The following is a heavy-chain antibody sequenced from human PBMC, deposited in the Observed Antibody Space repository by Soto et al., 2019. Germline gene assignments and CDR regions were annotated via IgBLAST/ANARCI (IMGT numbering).Heavy chain of an antibody. CDR2: INSDGSST. Sequence: EVQLVESGGGLVQPGGSLRLSCEVSGFTFSSYWMHWVRQAPGKGLVWVSLINSDGSSTSYADSVKGRFTISRDNAKNPLYLQMNSLRAEDRAVYYCARLIQSRSWGGSNWFEPLGQGTLVTVYS. J-gene: IGHJ5*02. D-gene: IGHD6-13*01. V-gene: IGHV3-74*01. CDR3: ARLIQSRSWGGSNWFEP. CDR1: GFTFSSYW.